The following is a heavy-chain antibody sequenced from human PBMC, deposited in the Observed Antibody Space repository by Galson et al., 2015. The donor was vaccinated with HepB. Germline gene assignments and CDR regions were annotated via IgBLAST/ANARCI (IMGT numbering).Heavy chain of an antibody. Sequence: TLSLTCSVPAGSITNPDYHWNWFRQPPGGGLEWIGYNSYGGIKNFNPSLKSRVTISLDTSRNQFSLQLNSVTAADTAVYYCARAPTGYRSGTSCFGWFDLWGQGRLVTVSS. CDR3: ARAPTGYRSGTSCFGWFDL. V-gene: IGHV4-30-4*01. J-gene: IGHJ5*02. CDR2: NSYGGIK. D-gene: IGHD2-2*01. CDR1: AGSITNPDYH.